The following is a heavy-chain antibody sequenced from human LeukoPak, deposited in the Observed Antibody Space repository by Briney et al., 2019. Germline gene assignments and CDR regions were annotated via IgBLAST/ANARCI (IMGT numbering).Heavy chain of an antibody. D-gene: IGHD3-9*01. CDR2: ISWNSGSI. Sequence: PGGSLRLSCAASGFTFDDYAMHWVRQAPGKGLEWVSGISWNSGSIGYADSVKGRFTISRDNAKNSLYLQVNSLRAEDTALYYCAKAPFDWLPYFDYWGQGTLVTVSS. CDR1: GFTFDDYA. CDR3: AKAPFDWLPYFDY. V-gene: IGHV3-9*01. J-gene: IGHJ4*02.